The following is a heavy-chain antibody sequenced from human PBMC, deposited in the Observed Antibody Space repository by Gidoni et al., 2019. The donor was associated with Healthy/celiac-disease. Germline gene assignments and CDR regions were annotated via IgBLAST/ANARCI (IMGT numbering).Heavy chain of an antibody. J-gene: IGHJ4*02. D-gene: IGHD6-19*01. CDR3: AKGYSSGWYLSAGIDY. CDR1: GFTFSSYA. Sequence: EVQLLESGGGLVQPGGSLRLSCAASGFTFSSYAMSWVRQAPGKGMGWVSAMSGSGGSTYYADSVKGRFTISRDNSKNTLYLQMNSLRAEDTAVYYCAKGYSSGWYLSAGIDYWGQGTLVTVSS. CDR2: MSGSGGST. V-gene: IGHV3-23*01.